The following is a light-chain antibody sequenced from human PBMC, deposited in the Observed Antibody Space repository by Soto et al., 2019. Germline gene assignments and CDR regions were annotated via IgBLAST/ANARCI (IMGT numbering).Light chain of an antibody. CDR1: QSISRW. J-gene: IGKJ5*01. V-gene: IGKV1-5*01. Sequence: DIQMTQSPSTLSASVGDRVTITCRASQSISRWLAWYQQTPWKAPKAMIYDASTLRSGVPSRFSGGGSGTEFPLTISSLQPDDFATYYCQQYHTYSTFGQGTRLE. CDR2: DAS. CDR3: QQYHTYST.